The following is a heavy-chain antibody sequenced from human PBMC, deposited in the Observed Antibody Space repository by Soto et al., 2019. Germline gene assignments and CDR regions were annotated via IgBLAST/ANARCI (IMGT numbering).Heavy chain of an antibody. CDR3: ARDNSYYYDSSGYDY. D-gene: IGHD3-22*01. V-gene: IGHV3-7*03. CDR2: IKQDGSEK. CDR1: GFTFSSYW. J-gene: IGHJ4*02. Sequence: GSLRLSCAASGFTFSSYWMSWVRQAPGKGLEWVANIKQDGSEKYYVDSVKGRFTISRDNAKNSLYLQMNSLRAEDTAVYYCARDNSYYYDSSGYDYWGQGTLVTVSS.